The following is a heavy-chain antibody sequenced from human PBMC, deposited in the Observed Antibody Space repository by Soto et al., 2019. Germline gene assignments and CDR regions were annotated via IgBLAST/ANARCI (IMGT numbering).Heavy chain of an antibody. CDR1: GFTFSNYR. CDR3: AKRDSAQGYGMDV. V-gene: IGHV3-23*01. CDR2: LSGGGGTT. Sequence: PGGSLRLSCAASGFTFSNYRMSWVRQAPGKGLEWVSGLSGGGGTTNYADSVKGRFTISRDNSKNTLYLQMNSLRAEDTAVYYCAKRDSAQGYGMDVWGQGTTVTVSS. D-gene: IGHD4-4*01. J-gene: IGHJ6*02.